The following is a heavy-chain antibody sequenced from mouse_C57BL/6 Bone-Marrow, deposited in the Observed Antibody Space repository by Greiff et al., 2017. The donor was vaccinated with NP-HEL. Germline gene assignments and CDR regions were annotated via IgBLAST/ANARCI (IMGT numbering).Heavy chain of an antibody. Sequence: EVKVVESGEGLVKPGGSLKLSCAASGFTFSSYAMSWVRQTPEKRLEWVAYISSGGDYIYYADTVKGRFTISRDNARNTLYLQMSSLKSEDTAMYYYTRDTAGGFAYWGQGTLVTVSA. J-gene: IGHJ3*01. CDR3: TRDTAGGFAY. CDR1: GFTFSSYA. V-gene: IGHV5-9-1*02. CDR2: ISSGGDYI. D-gene: IGHD1-2*01.